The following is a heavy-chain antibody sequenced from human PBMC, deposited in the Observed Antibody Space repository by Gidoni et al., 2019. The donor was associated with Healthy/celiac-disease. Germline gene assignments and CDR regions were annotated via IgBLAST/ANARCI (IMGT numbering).Heavy chain of an antibody. CDR3: ASIRYSGYDLNF. CDR2: INPSGGST. J-gene: IGHJ4*02. CDR1: GYTFTSYY. Sequence: QVQLVQSGAEVQQPGASVKVSCKASGYTFTSYYMHWVRQAPGQGLELMGIINPSGGSTSYAQKFQGRVTMTRDTSTSTVYMELSSLRSEDTAVYYCASIRYSGYDLNFWGQGTLVTVSS. D-gene: IGHD5-12*01. V-gene: IGHV1-46*03.